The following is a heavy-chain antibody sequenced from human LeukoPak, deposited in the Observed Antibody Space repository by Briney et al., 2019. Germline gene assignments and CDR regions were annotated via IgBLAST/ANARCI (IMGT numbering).Heavy chain of an antibody. J-gene: IGHJ4*02. CDR1: GFTFSSYS. Sequence: GGSLRLSCAASGFTFSSYSMNWVRQAPGKGLEWASYISSSSSTIYYADSVKGRFTISRDNSRNTLYLQINSLRADDTAVYYCAKDQDPHSYGSGSYAPFDYWGQGTLVTVSS. CDR3: AKDQDPHSYGSGSYAPFDY. V-gene: IGHV3-48*01. D-gene: IGHD3-10*01. CDR2: ISSSSSTI.